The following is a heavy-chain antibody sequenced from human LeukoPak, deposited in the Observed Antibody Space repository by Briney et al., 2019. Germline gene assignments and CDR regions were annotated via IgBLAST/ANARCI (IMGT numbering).Heavy chain of an antibody. D-gene: IGHD5-12*01. CDR1: GGSISNYY. J-gene: IGHJ3*02. CDR3: ARDPGFSGYDGGYAFDI. CDR2: IYTTGST. V-gene: IGHV4-4*07. Sequence: PSETLSLTCTVSGGSISNYYWGWIRQPAGKGLEWIGRIYTTGSTNYNPSLKRRVTMSVDASKNHFSLKLTSVTAADTAVYFCARDPGFSGYDGGYAFDIWGQGTMVTVSS.